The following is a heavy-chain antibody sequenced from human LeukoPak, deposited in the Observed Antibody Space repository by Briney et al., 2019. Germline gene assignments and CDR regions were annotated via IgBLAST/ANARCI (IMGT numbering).Heavy chain of an antibody. CDR2: INHSGST. J-gene: IGHJ4*02. V-gene: IGHV4-34*01. CDR1: GGSFSGYY. Sequence: SETLSLTCAVYGGSFSGYYWNWIRQPPGKGLEWIGEINHSGSTNYNPSLKSRLTISIDTSKNQFSLKLISVTAADTAVYYCARRGPAAGADYWGQGTLVTVSS. D-gene: IGHD6-13*01. CDR3: ARRGPAAGADY.